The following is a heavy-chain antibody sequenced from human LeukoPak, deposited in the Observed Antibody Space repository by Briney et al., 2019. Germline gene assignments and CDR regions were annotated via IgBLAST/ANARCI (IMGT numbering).Heavy chain of an antibody. CDR1: GISVSENY. D-gene: IGHD2-15*01. CDR2: VHRDGSI. CDR3: ARDSGSAFWAYS. V-gene: IGHV3-66*02. J-gene: IGHJ4*02. Sequence: GGSLRLSCAASGISVSENYMSLVRQAPGKGLEWVCFVHRDGSIEYADSVNGRFTISRDIAENTLSLQMKSLRVEDTAVYYCARDSGSAFWAYSWGQGTLVTVCS.